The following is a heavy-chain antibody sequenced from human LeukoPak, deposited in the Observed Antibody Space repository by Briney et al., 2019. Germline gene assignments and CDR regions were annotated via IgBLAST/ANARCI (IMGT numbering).Heavy chain of an antibody. D-gene: IGHD2-2*01. J-gene: IGHJ4*02. Sequence: PSETLSLTCAVYGGSFSGYYWSWIRQPPGKGLECIGEINHSGSTTYKPSLKSRVTISVDTSKNQFCLRLTSVTAADPGVYYCARGLCSTSCHRSWYFDYCGEGTLVTVSS. CDR2: INHSGST. V-gene: IGHV4-34*01. CDR1: GGSFSGYY. CDR3: ARGLCSTSCHRSWYFDY.